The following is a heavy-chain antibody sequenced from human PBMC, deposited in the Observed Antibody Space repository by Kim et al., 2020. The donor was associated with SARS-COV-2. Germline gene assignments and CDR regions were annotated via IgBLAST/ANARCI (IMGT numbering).Heavy chain of an antibody. D-gene: IGHD1-26*01. Sequence: GGSLRLSCVASGFTFRDYYMSWIRQAPGKGLEWVAQISSSGSDTNYAESVKGRFTISRDNAKNSLYLQMNSPRVEDRAVYYCVREKYYVWDVWGQGTTGT. V-gene: IGHV3-11*06. CDR2: ISSSGSDT. J-gene: IGHJ6*02. CDR3: VREKYYVWDV. CDR1: GFTFRDYY.